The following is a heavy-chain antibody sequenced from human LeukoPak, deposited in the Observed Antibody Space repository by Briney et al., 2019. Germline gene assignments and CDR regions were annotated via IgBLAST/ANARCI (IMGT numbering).Heavy chain of an antibody. CDR3: ARELIAVAGTYFDN. CDR2: ISWNSGSI. CDR1: GFTFDDYA. V-gene: IGHV3-9*01. Sequence: GGSLRLSCAASGFTFDDYAMHWVRQAPGKGLEWVSGISWNSGSIGYADSVKGRFTVSRDNAQNSLYLQMNSLRAEDTAVYYCARELIAVAGTYFDNWGQGTLVTVSS. D-gene: IGHD6-19*01. J-gene: IGHJ4*02.